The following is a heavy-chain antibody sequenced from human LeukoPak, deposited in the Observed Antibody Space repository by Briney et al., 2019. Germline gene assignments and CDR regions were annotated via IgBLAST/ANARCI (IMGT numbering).Heavy chain of an antibody. CDR1: GGPFRGFF. CDR2: ISHSGSA. Sequence: SETLSLTCAVYGGPFRGFFWSWVRQAPGKGLEWIGEISHSGSANYNPSLKSRITISVDTSKSQFSLRLTSVTAADTAVYYCARGIFYGGRNQYIWFDLWGKGTLVTVSS. J-gene: IGHJ5*02. V-gene: IGHV4-34*01. CDR3: ARGIFYGGRNQYIWFDL. D-gene: IGHD4-23*01.